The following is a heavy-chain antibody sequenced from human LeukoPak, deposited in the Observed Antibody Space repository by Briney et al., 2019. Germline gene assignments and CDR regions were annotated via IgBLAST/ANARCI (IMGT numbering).Heavy chain of an antibody. V-gene: IGHV3-11*01. CDR2: ISSSGSTI. Sequence: GGSLRLSCAASGFTFSDYYMGWIRQAPGKGLEWVSYISSSGSTIYYADSVKGRFTISRDNAKNSLYLQMNSLRAEDTAVYYCARERGYYDILTGYYIYYYMDVWGKGTTVTISS. D-gene: IGHD3-9*01. CDR3: ARERGYYDILTGYYIYYYMDV. J-gene: IGHJ6*03. CDR1: GFTFSDYY.